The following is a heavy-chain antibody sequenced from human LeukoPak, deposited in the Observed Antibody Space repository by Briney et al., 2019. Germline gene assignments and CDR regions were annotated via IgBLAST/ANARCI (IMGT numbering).Heavy chain of an antibody. J-gene: IGHJ4*02. CDR2: IYSGGNT. CDR1: GFTFSSYG. Sequence: GGSLRLSCAASGFTFSSYGMHWVRQAPGKGLEWVSGIYSGGNTYYADSVKGRFTISRDKTKNTLYLQMNSLRAEDTAVYYCARDFSFDYWGQGTLVTVSS. V-gene: IGHV3-66*01. CDR3: ARDFSFDY.